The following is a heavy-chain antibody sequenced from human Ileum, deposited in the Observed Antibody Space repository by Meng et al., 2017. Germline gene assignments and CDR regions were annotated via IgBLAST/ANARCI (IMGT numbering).Heavy chain of an antibody. CDR2: IYLAGSP. V-gene: IGHV4-4*02. CDR1: CGSISRICY. Sequence: GPLHGSGPGLGWSSGTLSLTVRVSCGSISRICYWSWVRQSPGKGLEWIGQIYLAGSPNYNPSLESRVTISVDKSKNQFSLRLTSVTAADTAIFYCVRHGGKYFDSWGQGTLVTVSS. J-gene: IGHJ4*02. CDR3: VRHGGKYFDS. D-gene: IGHD2-15*01.